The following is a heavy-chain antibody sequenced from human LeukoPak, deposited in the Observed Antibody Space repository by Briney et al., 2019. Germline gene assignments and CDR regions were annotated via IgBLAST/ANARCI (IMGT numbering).Heavy chain of an antibody. D-gene: IGHD1-26*01. CDR3: ARGIVGAGRGYYYMDV. CDR2: INPSGGST. J-gene: IGHJ6*03. CDR1: GYTFTSYY. V-gene: IGHV1-46*01. Sequence: ASVKVSCKASGYTFTSYYMHWVRQAPGQGLEWMGIINPSGGSTSYAQKFQGRVTMTRDTSTSSVYMELSSLRSEDTAVYYCARGIVGAGRGYYYMDVWGKGTTVTVSS.